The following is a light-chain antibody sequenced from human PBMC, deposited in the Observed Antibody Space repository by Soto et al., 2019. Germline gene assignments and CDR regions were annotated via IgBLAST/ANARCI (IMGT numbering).Light chain of an antibody. J-gene: IGLJ3*02. V-gene: IGLV2-8*01. CDR2: EVN. CDR1: SSDIGGYDY. Sequence: QSALTQPPSASGSPGQSVTISCTGTSSDIGGYDYVSWYQQHPGKAPKLIIYEVNKRPSGVPDRCSGSKSGNTASLTVSGLQAEDEADYYCSSYAGSNNLVFAGGTKLTVL. CDR3: SSYAGSNNLV.